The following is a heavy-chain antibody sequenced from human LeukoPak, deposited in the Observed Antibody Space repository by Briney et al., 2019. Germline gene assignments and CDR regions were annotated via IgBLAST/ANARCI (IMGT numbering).Heavy chain of an antibody. V-gene: IGHV3-30-3*01. CDR2: MSYDGSNK. Sequence: GGSLRLSCAASGFTFSIYAIHWVRQAPGKGLEWVAVMSYDGSNKYYADSVKGRFTISRDNSKNTLYLQMNSLRAEDTAVYYSARDLGGSGSYFQIDYWGQGTLVTVSS. CDR1: GFTFSIYA. CDR3: ARDLGGSGSYFQIDY. J-gene: IGHJ4*02. D-gene: IGHD3-10*01.